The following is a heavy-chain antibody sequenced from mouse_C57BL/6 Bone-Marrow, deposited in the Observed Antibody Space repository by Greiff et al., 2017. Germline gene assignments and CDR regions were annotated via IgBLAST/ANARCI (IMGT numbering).Heavy chain of an antibody. CDR1: GYTFTDYE. CDR2: IDPETGGT. J-gene: IGHJ3*01. D-gene: IGHD2-1*01. Sequence: VQLQQSGAELVRPGASVTLSCKASGYTFTDYEMHWVKQTPVHGLEWIGAIDPETGGTAYNQKFKGKAILTADKSSSTAYMELRSLTSEDSAVYYCTRSANYLLAYWGQGTLVTVAA. CDR3: TRSANYLLAY. V-gene: IGHV1-15*01.